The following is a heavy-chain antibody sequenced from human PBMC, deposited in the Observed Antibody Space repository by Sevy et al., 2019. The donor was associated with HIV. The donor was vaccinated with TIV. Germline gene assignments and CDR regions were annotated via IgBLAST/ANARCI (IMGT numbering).Heavy chain of an antibody. J-gene: IGHJ4*02. D-gene: IGHD2-15*01. CDR2: IYYSGST. CDR3: AISPGYCSGGSCSFHY. V-gene: IGHV4-61*01. CDR1: GGSVSSGSYY. Sequence: SETLSLTCTVSGGSVSSGSYYWSWIRQPPGKGLEWIGYIYYSGSTNYNPSLKSRVTISVDTSKNQFSLKLSSVTAADTAVYYCAISPGYCSGGSCSFHYWGQRTLVTVSS.